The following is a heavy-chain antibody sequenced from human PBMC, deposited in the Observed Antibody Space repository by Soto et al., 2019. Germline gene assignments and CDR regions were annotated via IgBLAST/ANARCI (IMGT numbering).Heavy chain of an antibody. V-gene: IGHV3-21*01. Sequence: PGESLRLCCAASGFTSISYSMNWVRQAPGKGLERVSSISSSSSYIYYADSVKGRFTISRDNAKNSLYLQMNSLRAEDTAVYYCARGGGIAARPMIFHTDSYYYYYGMDVWGQGTTVTVSS. CDR3: ARGGGIAARPMIFHTDSYYYYYGMDV. CDR1: GFTSISYS. D-gene: IGHD6-6*01. CDR2: ISSSSSYI. J-gene: IGHJ6*02.